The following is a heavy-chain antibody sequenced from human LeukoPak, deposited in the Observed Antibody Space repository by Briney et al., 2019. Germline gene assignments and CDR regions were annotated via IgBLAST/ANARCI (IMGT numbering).Heavy chain of an antibody. CDR2: IYSIGST. CDR3: VRDSDSFGFDH. D-gene: IGHD3-10*01. J-gene: IGHJ4*02. Sequence: GGSLRLSCATSGFSVSSNFMSWVRQAPGKGLEWVSVIYSIGSTYYADSVKGRFTISRDNSKSTVYLQMDSLRAEDTAVYYCVRDSDSFGFDHWGQGTLVTVSS. CDR1: GFSVSSNF. V-gene: IGHV3-53*01.